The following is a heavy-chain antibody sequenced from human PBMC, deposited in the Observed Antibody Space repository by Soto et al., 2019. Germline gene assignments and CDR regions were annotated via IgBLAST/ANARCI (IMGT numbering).Heavy chain of an antibody. V-gene: IGHV3-7*01. J-gene: IGHJ4*02. Sequence: PGGSLRLSCAASGFTFSSYWMSWVRQAPGKGLEWVANIKQDGSEKYYVDSVKGRFTISRDNAKNSLYLQMNSLRAEDTAVYYCARDGPCSSTSCYSDYWGQGTLVTVSS. CDR1: GFTFSSYW. D-gene: IGHD2-2*02. CDR3: ARDGPCSSTSCYSDY. CDR2: IKQDGSEK.